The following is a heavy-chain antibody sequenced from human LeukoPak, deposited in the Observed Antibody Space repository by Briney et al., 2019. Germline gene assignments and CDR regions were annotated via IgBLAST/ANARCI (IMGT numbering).Heavy chain of an antibody. Sequence: PGGSLRLSCAASGSTFSSYSMNWVRQAPGKGLEYVSAISSNGGSTYYANSVKGRFTISRDNSKNTLYLQMGSLRAEDMAVYYCARPRANSGSYFLPDYWGQGTLVTVSS. D-gene: IGHD3-10*01. CDR1: GSTFSSYS. CDR3: ARPRANSGSYFLPDY. J-gene: IGHJ4*02. V-gene: IGHV3-64*01. CDR2: ISSNGGST.